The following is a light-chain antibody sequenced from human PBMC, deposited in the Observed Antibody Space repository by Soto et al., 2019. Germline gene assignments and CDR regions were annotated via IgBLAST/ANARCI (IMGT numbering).Light chain of an antibody. J-gene: IGLJ1*01. V-gene: IGLV2-14*01. CDR1: NSDVGGYNY. CDR2: EVR. Sequence: QSALTQPASVSGSPGQSITISCTVTNSDVGGYNYVSWYQQHPGKAPKLMIYEVRNRPSGVSDRFSGSKSGNTASLTISGLQADDEADYYCRLYTNSRTCTRFGTGTKVTVL. CDR3: RLYTNSRTCTR.